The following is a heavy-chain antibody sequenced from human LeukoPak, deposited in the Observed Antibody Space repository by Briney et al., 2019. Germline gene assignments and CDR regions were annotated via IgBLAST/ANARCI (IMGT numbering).Heavy chain of an antibody. J-gene: IGHJ5*02. V-gene: IGHV3-30*01. CDR2: ISYDGSNK. CDR1: GFTFSSYA. D-gene: IGHD2-2*01. Sequence: PGGSLRLSCAASGFTFSSYAMHWVRQAPGKGLEWVAVISYDGSNKYYADSVKGRFTISRDNSKNTLYLQMNSLRSEDTAVYYCARENLVVPAAIPLNWFEPWGQGALVT. CDR3: ARENLVVPAAIPLNWFEP.